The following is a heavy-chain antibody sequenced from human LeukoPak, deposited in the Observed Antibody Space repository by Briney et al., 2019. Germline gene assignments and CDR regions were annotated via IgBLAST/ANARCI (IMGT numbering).Heavy chain of an antibody. CDR2: MNPNSGNT. V-gene: IGHV1-8*01. Sequence: ASVNVSCTASGYTFTSYDINWVRQATGQGLEWMGWMNPNSGNTGYAQKFQGRVTMTRNTSISTAYMELSSLRSEDTAVYYCARAPEYYDFWSGYYSPFDYWGQGTLVTVSS. D-gene: IGHD3-3*01. CDR3: ARAPEYYDFWSGYYSPFDY. J-gene: IGHJ4*02. CDR1: GYTFTSYD.